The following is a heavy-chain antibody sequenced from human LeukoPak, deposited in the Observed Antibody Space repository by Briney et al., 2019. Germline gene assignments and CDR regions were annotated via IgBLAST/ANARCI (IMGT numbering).Heavy chain of an antibody. CDR2: INPSGGSA. CDR1: GYTFTSYY. CDR3: AREDYFASGGTSY. Sequence: ASVKVSCKASGYTFTSYYLHWVRQAPGQGLEWMGIINPSGGSATYAQKFQGRVTMTRDTSTSTVYMELSGLRSEDTAVYYCAREDYFASGGTSYWGQGSLVTVSS. D-gene: IGHD3-10*01. V-gene: IGHV1-46*01. J-gene: IGHJ4*02.